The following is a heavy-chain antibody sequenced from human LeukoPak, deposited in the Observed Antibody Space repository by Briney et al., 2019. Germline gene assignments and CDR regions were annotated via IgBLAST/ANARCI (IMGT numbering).Heavy chain of an antibody. CDR1: GFSFRSHW. CDR2: IKPEGSDK. D-gene: IGHD5-24*01. CDR3: ATISAQTFDI. Sequence: PGGSLRLSCVGSGFSFRSHWVNWVRQSPGRGREGVANIKPEGSDKYYVDTARGRFTVTKDNAKNSALLQMNSLRAEDTAIYYCATISAQTFDIWGQGTLVSVSS. J-gene: IGHJ3*02. V-gene: IGHV3-7*01.